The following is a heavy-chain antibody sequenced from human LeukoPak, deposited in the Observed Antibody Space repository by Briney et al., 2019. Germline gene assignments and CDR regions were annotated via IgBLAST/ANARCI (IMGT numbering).Heavy chain of an antibody. J-gene: IGHJ6*03. D-gene: IGHD6-13*01. CDR3: ARGTDSSGWYGDYYYMDV. Sequence: SETLSLTCTVSGGSISSGSYYWSWIRQPAGKGLEWIGRIYTSGSTNYNPSLKSRVTISVDTSKNEFSLKLSSVTAADTAVYYCARGTDSSGWYGDYYYMDVWGKGTTVTISS. CDR2: IYTSGST. V-gene: IGHV4-61*02. CDR1: GGSISSGSYY.